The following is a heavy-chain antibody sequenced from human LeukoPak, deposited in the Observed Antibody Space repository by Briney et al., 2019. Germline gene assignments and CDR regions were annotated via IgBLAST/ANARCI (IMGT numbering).Heavy chain of an antibody. V-gene: IGHV1-2*02. CDR3: ARVGPYGSGSSLFDY. CDR2: INPNSGGT. D-gene: IGHD3-10*01. CDR1: GYTFTGYY. J-gene: IGHJ4*02. Sequence: ASVKVSCKASGYTFTGYYMHWVRQAPGQGLEWMGWINPNSGGTNYAQKFQGRVTMTRDTSISTAYMELSRLRSDDTAVYYCARVGPYGSGSSLFDYWGQGTQVTVSS.